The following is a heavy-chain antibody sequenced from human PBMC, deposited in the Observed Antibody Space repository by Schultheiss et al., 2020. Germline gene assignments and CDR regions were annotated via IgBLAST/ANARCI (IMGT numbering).Heavy chain of an antibody. CDR2: IYYSGST. D-gene: IGHD2-15*01. CDR3: AKPSLVVAAKYYYYYMDV. CDR1: GGSVSSGSYY. V-gene: IGHV4-39*01. Sequence: SETLSLTCTVSGGSVSSGSYYWSWIRQPPGKGLEWIGSIYYSGSTYYSPSLKSRVTISVDTSKNQFSLELSSVTAADTAVYYCAKPSLVVAAKYYYYYMDVWGKGTTVTVSS. J-gene: IGHJ6*03.